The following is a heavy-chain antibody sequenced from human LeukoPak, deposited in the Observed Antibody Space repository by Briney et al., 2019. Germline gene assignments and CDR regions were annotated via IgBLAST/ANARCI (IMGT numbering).Heavy chain of an antibody. Sequence: PGGSLRLSCVGSGFTFRSHAMSWVRQAPEKGLEFVSGIYENGGTTYYADSVKGRFSISRDNSKNTLYLQMDSLRGEDTAVYYCAKDRQWLVRYYFDYWGQGTLVTVSS. J-gene: IGHJ4*02. CDR2: IYENGGTT. CDR1: GFTFRSHA. D-gene: IGHD6-19*01. V-gene: IGHV3-23*01. CDR3: AKDRQWLVRYYFDY.